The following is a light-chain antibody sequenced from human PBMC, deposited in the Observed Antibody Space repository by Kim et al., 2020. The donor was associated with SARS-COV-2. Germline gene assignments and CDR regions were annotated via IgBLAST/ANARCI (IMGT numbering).Light chain of an antibody. Sequence: SSELTQDPAVSVALGQRVRITCQGDSLRKYYASWYQQKPGQAPVLVIYGKNNRPSGIPDRFSGSSSGNTASLTITGAQAEDEADYYCNSRDSSGNHLVFGGGTKLTVL. J-gene: IGLJ3*02. CDR3: NSRDSSGNHLV. V-gene: IGLV3-19*01. CDR1: SLRKYY. CDR2: GKN.